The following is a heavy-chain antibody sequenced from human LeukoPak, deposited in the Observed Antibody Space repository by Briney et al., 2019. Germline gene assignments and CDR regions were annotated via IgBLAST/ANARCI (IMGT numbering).Heavy chain of an antibody. Sequence: GGSLRLPCVDSGYRISTNMMPGVDQAPGKGLEWVATILPAGKESYRVDSVKGRFIISRDNAKNSLFLEMNSLRHDDTALYYCMRAHGYWGQATLVTVSS. CDR3: MRAHGY. J-gene: IGHJ4*02. CDR2: ILPAGKES. CDR1: GYRISTNM. V-gene: IGHV3-7*01.